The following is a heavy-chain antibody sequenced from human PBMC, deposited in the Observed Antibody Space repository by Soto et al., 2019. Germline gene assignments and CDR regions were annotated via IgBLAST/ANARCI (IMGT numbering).Heavy chain of an antibody. V-gene: IGHV3-30-3*01. CDR3: ARELNEPVLLWFGELWFDP. CDR2: ISYDGSNK. Sequence: QVQLVESGGGVVQPGRSLRLSCAASGFTFSSYAMQWVRQAPGKGLEWVAVISYDGSNKYYADSVKSRFTISRDNSKNTLYLQMNSLRAEYTAVYYCARELNEPVLLWFGELWFDPWGQGTLVTVSS. D-gene: IGHD3-10*01. CDR1: GFTFSSYA. J-gene: IGHJ5*02.